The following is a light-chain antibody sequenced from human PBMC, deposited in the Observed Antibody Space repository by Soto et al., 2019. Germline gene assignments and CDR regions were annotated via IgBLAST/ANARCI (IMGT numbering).Light chain of an antibody. V-gene: IGKV3-20*01. CDR1: QSVSSSY. Sequence: EIVLTQSPGTLSLSPGERVTLSCRASQSVSSSYLAWYQQKPGQAPRLLIYGTSSRATGIPDRFSGSGSGPDVTLTISRLEPEDFAVYYCQQYGSSPWTFGQGTTVEIK. CDR3: QQYGSSPWT. J-gene: IGKJ1*01. CDR2: GTS.